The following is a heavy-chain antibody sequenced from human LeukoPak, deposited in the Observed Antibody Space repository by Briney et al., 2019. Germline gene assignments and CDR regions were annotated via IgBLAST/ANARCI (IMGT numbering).Heavy chain of an antibody. D-gene: IGHD3-22*01. V-gene: IGHV3-30*12. Sequence: GGSLRLSCVTSGFIFDDYGMTWVRHAPGKGLEWVAVISSDGSMKYYADSVKGRFTISRDNSKNTLYLQMNSLRAEDTAVYYCAKDPSPKYYYDSSGYYFDYWGQGTLITVSS. J-gene: IGHJ4*02. CDR1: GFIFDDYG. CDR2: ISSDGSMK. CDR3: AKDPSPKYYYDSSGYYFDY.